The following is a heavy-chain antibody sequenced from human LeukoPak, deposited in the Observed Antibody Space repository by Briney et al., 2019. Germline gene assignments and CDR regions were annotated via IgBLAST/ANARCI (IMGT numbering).Heavy chain of an antibody. J-gene: IGHJ4*02. CDR2: IYYSGST. CDR3: ARQGGTTSRLDY. Sequence: SETLSLTCTVSGGSISSSSYYWGWIRQPPGEGLEWIGNIYYSGSTSYNPSLKSRVTISVDTSKNQFSLKLSSVTAADTAVYYCARQGGTTSRLDYWGQGTLVTVSS. V-gene: IGHV4-39*01. CDR1: GGSISSSSYY. D-gene: IGHD4-11*01.